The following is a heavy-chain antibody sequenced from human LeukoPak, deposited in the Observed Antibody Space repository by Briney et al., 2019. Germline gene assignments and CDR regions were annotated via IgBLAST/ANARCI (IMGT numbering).Heavy chain of an antibody. CDR2: IESKTDGGTT. J-gene: IGHJ4*02. CDR3: TTYGSGRKFDY. D-gene: IGHD3-10*01. CDR1: GFSFSDAW. V-gene: IGHV3-15*04. Sequence: GGSLRLSCAVSGFSFSDAWMSWVRQTPGRGLEWVGRIESKTDGGTTDYAALVKGRFTISRDDSTNTLYLQMNSLKSEDTAVYYCTTYGSGRKFDYWGQGVLVTVSS.